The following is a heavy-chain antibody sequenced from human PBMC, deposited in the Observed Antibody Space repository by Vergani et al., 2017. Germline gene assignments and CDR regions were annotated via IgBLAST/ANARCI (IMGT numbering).Heavy chain of an antibody. CDR3: AKDQTMVRDYSMDV. CDR2: IRYDGSNK. CDR1: GFTFSSYG. J-gene: IGHJ6*02. D-gene: IGHD4/OR15-4a*01. Sequence: QVQLVESGGGVVQPGRSLRLSCAASGFTFSSYGMHWVRPAPGKGLEWVAFIRYDGSNKYYADSVKGRFTISRDNSKNTLYLQMNSLRAEDTAVYYCAKDQTMVRDYSMDVGGQGTTVTVSS. V-gene: IGHV3-30*02.